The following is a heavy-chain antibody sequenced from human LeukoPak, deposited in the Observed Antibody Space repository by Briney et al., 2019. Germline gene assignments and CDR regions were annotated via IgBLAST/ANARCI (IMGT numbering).Heavy chain of an antibody. CDR2: IYYSGST. Sequence: SETLSLTCTVSGGSISSSSYYWGWIRQPPGKGLEWIGSIYYSGSTYYNPSLKSRVTISVDTSKNQFSLKLSSVTAADTAVYYCARISGDFQPYYYYYMDVWGQGTLVTVSS. CDR3: ARISGDFQPYYYYYMDV. J-gene: IGHJ6*03. V-gene: IGHV4-39*07. D-gene: IGHD2-21*02. CDR1: GGSISSSSYY.